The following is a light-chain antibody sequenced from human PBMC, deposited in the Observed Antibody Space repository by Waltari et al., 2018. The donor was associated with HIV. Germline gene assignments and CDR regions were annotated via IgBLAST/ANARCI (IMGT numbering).Light chain of an antibody. CDR3: ASYTANDTVM. J-gene: IGLJ3*02. Sequence: SGLTQPASVSGFPGQSITIPCTGADSYFGFSNFVSWYHQHPGKVPKVILSKVDSRASGVSDRFSGSKSDNTASLTISGLRTEDEGVYFCASYTANDTVMFAGGTTVTVL. CDR2: KVD. V-gene: IGLV2-14*01. CDR1: DSYFGFSNF.